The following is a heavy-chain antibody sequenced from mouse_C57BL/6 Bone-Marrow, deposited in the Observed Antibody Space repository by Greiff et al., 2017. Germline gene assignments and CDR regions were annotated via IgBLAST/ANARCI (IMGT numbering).Heavy chain of an antibody. CDR1: GFNIKDDY. Sequence: EVQLKQSGAELVRPGASVKLSCTASGFNIKDDYMHWVKQRPEQGLEWIGWIDPENGDTEYASKFQGKATITADTSSNTAYLQLSSLTSEDTAVYYCTTTRITTVREYFDDWGQGTTLTVSS. CDR3: TTTRITTVREYFDD. CDR2: IDPENGDT. V-gene: IGHV14-4*01. D-gene: IGHD1-1*01. J-gene: IGHJ2*01.